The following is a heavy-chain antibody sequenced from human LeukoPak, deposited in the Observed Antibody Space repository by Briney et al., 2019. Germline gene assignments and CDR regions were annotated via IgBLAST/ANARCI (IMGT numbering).Heavy chain of an antibody. D-gene: IGHD5-18*01. Sequence: TLSXXXXVSGGSXRSYYWSWIRQPPGKGLEWIGYIYYSGSTNYNPSLKSRVTISVDTSKNQFSLKLSSVTAADTAVHYCARSGYSYGADAFDIWGQGTMVTVSS. V-gene: IGHV4-59*01. CDR2: IYYSGST. CDR3: ARSGYSYGADAFDI. J-gene: IGHJ3*02. CDR1: GGSXRSYY.